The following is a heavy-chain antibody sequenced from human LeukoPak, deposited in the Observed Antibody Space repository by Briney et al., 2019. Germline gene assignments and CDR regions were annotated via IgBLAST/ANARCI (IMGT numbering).Heavy chain of an antibody. D-gene: IGHD3-9*01. Sequence: GGSLRLSCAASGFTFSSYAMHWVRQAPGKGLEWVAVISYDGSKKYYADSVKGRFTISRDNSKNTLYLQMNSLRAEDTAVYYCARMYYDILTGYYTDAFDIWGQGTMVTVSS. J-gene: IGHJ3*02. CDR3: ARMYYDILTGYYTDAFDI. CDR1: GFTFSSYA. CDR2: ISYDGSKK. V-gene: IGHV3-30-3*01.